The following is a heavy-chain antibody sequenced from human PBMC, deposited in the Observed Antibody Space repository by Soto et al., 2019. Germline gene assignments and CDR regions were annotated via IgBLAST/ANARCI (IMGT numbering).Heavy chain of an antibody. V-gene: IGHV3-23*01. CDR2: ISGSGGST. CDR1: GFTFSSYA. CDR3: AKGKEELYSSSWYEQYFDY. Sequence: PGGSLRLSCAASGFTFSSYAMSWVRQAPGKGLEWVSAISGSGGSTYYADSVKGRFTISRDNSKNTLYLQMNSLRAEDTAVYYCAKGKEELYSSSWYEQYFDYWGQGTLVTVSS. J-gene: IGHJ4*02. D-gene: IGHD6-13*01.